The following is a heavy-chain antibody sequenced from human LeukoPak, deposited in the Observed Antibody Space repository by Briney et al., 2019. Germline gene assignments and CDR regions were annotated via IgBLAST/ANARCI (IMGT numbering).Heavy chain of an antibody. CDR3: ARRRIGYSGYVNNNWFDP. CDR1: GGSISSYY. J-gene: IGHJ5*02. V-gene: IGHV4-34*01. Sequence: SETLSLTCTVSGGSISSYYWSWIRQPPGKGLEWIGEINHSGSTNYNPSLKSRVTISVDTSKNQFSLKLSSVTAADTAVYYCARRRIGYSGYVNNNWFDPWGQGTLVTVSS. D-gene: IGHD5-12*01. CDR2: INHSGST.